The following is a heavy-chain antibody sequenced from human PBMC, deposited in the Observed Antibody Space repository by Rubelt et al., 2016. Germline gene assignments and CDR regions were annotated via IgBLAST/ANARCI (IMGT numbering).Heavy chain of an antibody. V-gene: IGHV2-70*11. D-gene: IGHD3-22*01. Sequence: RESGPALVKPTQTLTLTCTFSGFSLSTSGMCVSWIRQPPGKALEWLARIDWDDDKYYSTSLKTRLTISKDTSKNQVVLTMTNMDPLDTARYYSERMTLGYYDRSGYYAFIDYWGQGTLVTVSS. CDR1: GFSLSTSGMC. CDR3: ERMTLGYYDRSGYYAFIDY. J-gene: IGHJ4*02. CDR2: IDWDDDK.